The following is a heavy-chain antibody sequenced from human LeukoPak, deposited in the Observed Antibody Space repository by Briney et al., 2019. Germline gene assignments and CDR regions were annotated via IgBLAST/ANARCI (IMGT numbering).Heavy chain of an antibody. CDR2: ISGSGGST. J-gene: IGHJ4*02. V-gene: IGHV3-23*01. Sequence: GGSLRLSCAASRFTFSSYAMSWVRQAPGKGLEWVSAISGSGGSTYYADSVKGRFTISRDNSKNTLYLQMNSLRAEDTAVYYCAKGRRITIFGVVVDYWGQGTLVTVSS. CDR1: RFTFSSYA. CDR3: AKGRRITIFGVVVDY. D-gene: IGHD3-3*01.